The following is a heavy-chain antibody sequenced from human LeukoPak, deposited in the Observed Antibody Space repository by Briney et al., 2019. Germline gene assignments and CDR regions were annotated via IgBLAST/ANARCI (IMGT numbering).Heavy chain of an antibody. Sequence: GGSLRLSCAASEFTFSYYPMHWVRQAPGKGLEYVSAINDDGDRTYYGNSVKGRFIISRDNSENTLYLEVGSLRAEDMAVYYCARVGNMGAFDLWGQGTMVTVSS. D-gene: IGHD2/OR15-2a*01. CDR2: INDDGDRT. J-gene: IGHJ3*01. V-gene: IGHV3-64*01. CDR1: EFTFSYYP. CDR3: ARVGNMGAFDL.